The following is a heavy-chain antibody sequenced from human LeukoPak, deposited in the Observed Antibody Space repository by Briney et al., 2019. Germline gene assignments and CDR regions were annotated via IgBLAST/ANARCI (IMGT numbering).Heavy chain of an antibody. Sequence: SESLSLTCTVSGDSMSTSYWSWIRQPLGKGLEWIGYFYHSGTDSNPSLKSLVTISGDISNNQFSLKLSSVTVGDTAIYYCARGWRGDHFDYWGQGTLVSVSS. J-gene: IGHJ4*02. V-gene: IGHV4-59*01. CDR3: ARGWRGDHFDY. D-gene: IGHD3-16*01. CDR2: FYHSGT. CDR1: GDSMSTSY.